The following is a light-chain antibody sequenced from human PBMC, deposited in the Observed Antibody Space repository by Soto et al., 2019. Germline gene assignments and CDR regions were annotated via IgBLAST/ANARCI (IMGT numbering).Light chain of an antibody. CDR1: QNINNW. CDR3: QQYNTYSFT. V-gene: IGKV1-5*03. J-gene: IGKJ3*01. Sequence: DIQMTQSPSTLSASVGDRVTITCRASQNINNWLAWYQQKPGKAPKLLIYKASTLESGVPSRCSGSGFGTEFTLTISSLQPDEFATYCCQQYNTYSFTFGPGAKVDIK. CDR2: KAS.